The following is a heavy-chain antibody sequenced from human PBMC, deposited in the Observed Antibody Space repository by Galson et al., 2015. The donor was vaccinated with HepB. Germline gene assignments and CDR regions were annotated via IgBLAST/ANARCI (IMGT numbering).Heavy chain of an antibody. J-gene: IGHJ3*02. V-gene: IGHV3-64*02. Sequence: SLRLSCAASGFTFSSYAMHWVRQAPGKGLEYVSAISSNGGSTYYADSVKGRFTISRDNSKNTLYLQMGSLRAEDMAVYYCARDLLGSGYDSGAFDIWGQGTMVTVSS. CDR1: GFTFSSYA. CDR2: ISSNGGST. CDR3: ARDLLGSGYDSGAFDI. D-gene: IGHD5-12*01.